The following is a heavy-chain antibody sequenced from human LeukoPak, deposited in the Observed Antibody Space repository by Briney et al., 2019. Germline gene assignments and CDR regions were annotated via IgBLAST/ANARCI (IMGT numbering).Heavy chain of an antibody. J-gene: IGHJ4*02. Sequence: GESLEISCKGSGYSFTSYWIGWVRQMPGKGLEWMGGIYPGDSDTRYSPSFQGQVTISVDKSTSTAYLQWISLRASDTAMYYCARGPHYDFLTGYYSSHFDYWGQGTLVSVSS. V-gene: IGHV5-51*01. CDR1: GYSFTSYW. D-gene: IGHD3-9*01. CDR3: ARGPHYDFLTGYYSSHFDY. CDR2: IYPGDSDT.